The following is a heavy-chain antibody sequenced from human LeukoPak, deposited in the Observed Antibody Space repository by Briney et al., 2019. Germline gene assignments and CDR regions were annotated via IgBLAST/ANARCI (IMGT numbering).Heavy chain of an antibody. Sequence: SETLSLTCTVSGGSISSGGYYWSWIRQHPGKGLEWIGYIYYSRSTDYNPSLKSRVTISVDTSRNQFSLKLSSVTAADTAVYYCARGKSKFDYWGQGTLVTVSS. CDR2: IYYSRST. V-gene: IGHV4-30-4*08. CDR1: GGSISSGGYY. CDR3: ARGKSKFDY. J-gene: IGHJ4*02.